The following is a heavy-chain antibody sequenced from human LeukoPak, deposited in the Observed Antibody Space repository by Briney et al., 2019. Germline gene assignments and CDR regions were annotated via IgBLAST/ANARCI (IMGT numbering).Heavy chain of an antibody. Sequence: ASVKVSCKASGYTFTGYYMHWVRQAPGQGLEWMGWSNPNSGDTNYAQKFQGRVTMTRDTSISTAYMELSRLRSDDTAVYYCARSSGYSSSWYYYYYMDVWGKGTTVTVSS. J-gene: IGHJ6*03. D-gene: IGHD6-13*01. CDR2: SNPNSGDT. CDR3: ARSSGYSSSWYYYYYMDV. V-gene: IGHV1-2*02. CDR1: GYTFTGYY.